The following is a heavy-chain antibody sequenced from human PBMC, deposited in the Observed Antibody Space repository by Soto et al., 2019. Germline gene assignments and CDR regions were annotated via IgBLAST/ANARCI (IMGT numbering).Heavy chain of an antibody. CDR3: AREMRFLEWSPYDYYSYGMDV. J-gene: IGHJ6*02. CDR2: ISSSSSYI. D-gene: IGHD3-3*01. V-gene: IGHV3-21*01. CDR1: GFTFSSYS. Sequence: EVQLVESGGGLVKPGGSLRLSCAASGFTFSSYSMNWVRQAPGKGLEWVSSISSSSSYIYYADSVKGRFTISRDNAKNSLYLQMNSLRAEDTAVYYCAREMRFLEWSPYDYYSYGMDVWGQGTTVTVSS.